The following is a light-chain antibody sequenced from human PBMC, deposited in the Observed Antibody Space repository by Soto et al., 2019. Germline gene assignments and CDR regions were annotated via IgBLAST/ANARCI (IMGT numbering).Light chain of an antibody. Sequence: QSVLTQPASVYGSPGHSITLSCTGTSSDVGGYNYVSWYQQHPGKAPKLMIYDVSNRPSGVSNRFSGSKSGNTASLTISGLQAEDEADYYCSSYTSSSSYVFGTG. J-gene: IGLJ1*01. CDR1: SSDVGGYNY. V-gene: IGLV2-14*01. CDR3: SSYTSSSSYV. CDR2: DVS.